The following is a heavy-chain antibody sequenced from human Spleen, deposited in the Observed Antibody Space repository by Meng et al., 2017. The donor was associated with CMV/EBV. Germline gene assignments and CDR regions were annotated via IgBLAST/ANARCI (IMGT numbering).Heavy chain of an antibody. D-gene: IGHD3-3*01. CDR1: GYTFTGYY. CDR2: INPDSGAT. CDR3: VRTYDLKGWYFDL. V-gene: IGHV1-2*02. J-gene: IGHJ2*01. Sequence: ASVKVSCKASGYTFTGYYIHWVRQAPGQGLEWMGWINPDSGATDYAQKFQGRVTVTRDTSINTAYLGLTSLRPDDTAVFYCVRTYDLKGWYFDLWGRGTLVTVSS.